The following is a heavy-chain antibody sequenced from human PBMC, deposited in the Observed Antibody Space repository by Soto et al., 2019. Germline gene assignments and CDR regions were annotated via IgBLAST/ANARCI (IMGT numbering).Heavy chain of an antibody. D-gene: IGHD1-26*01. J-gene: IGHJ6*02. Sequence: PGGSLRLSCAVSGFTFSDYGMHWVRQAPGKGLEWVAVIWYDGSNRYYADSVKGRFTISRDNSKDTLYLQMNSLRAEDTAVYYCARDSPIVGAPYYFYALDVWGQGTTVTVSS. V-gene: IGHV3-33*01. CDR3: ARDSPIVGAPYYFYALDV. CDR1: GFTFSDYG. CDR2: IWYDGSNR.